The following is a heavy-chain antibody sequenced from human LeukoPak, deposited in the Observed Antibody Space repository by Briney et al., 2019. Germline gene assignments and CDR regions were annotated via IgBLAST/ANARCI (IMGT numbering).Heavy chain of an antibody. J-gene: IGHJ4*02. V-gene: IGHV1-2*02. CDR3: ARDDYVWGSYRDPLYYFDY. D-gene: IGHD3-16*02. CDR2: INPNSGGT. Sequence: ASVKVSCKASGYTFTGYYMHWVRQAPGQGLEWMGWINPNSGGTNYAQKFQGRVTVTRDTSISTAYMELSRLRSDDTAVYYCARDDYVWGSYRDPLYYFDYWGQGTLVTVSS. CDR1: GYTFTGYY.